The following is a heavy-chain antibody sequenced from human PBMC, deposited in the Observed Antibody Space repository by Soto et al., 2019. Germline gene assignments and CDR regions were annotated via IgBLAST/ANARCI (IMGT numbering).Heavy chain of an antibody. V-gene: IGHV3-30-3*01. Sequence: GGSLRLSCAAAGLTCGSHARHWVRQAPGKGLEWVAVISYDGSNKYYADSVKGRFTISRDNSKNTLYVQMNSLRAEDTAVYYCANAKGVVGAALDYWGQGTLVTSPQ. CDR2: ISYDGSNK. J-gene: IGHJ4*02. CDR1: GLTCGSHA. CDR3: ANAKGVVGAALDY. D-gene: IGHD1-26*01.